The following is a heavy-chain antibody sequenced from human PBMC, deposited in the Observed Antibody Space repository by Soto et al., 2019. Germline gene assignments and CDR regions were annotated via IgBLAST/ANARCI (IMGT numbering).Heavy chain of an antibody. CDR3: AKDLAYYDFWSGYSGGFDP. CDR2: ISGSGGST. D-gene: IGHD3-3*01. CDR1: GFTFSSYA. V-gene: IGHV3-23*01. Sequence: GGPLRLSCAASGFTFSSYAMSWVRQAPGKGLEWVSAISGSGGSTYYADSVKGRFTISRDNSKNTLYLQMNSLRAEDTAVYYCAKDLAYYDFWSGYSGGFDPWGQGTLVTVSS. J-gene: IGHJ5*02.